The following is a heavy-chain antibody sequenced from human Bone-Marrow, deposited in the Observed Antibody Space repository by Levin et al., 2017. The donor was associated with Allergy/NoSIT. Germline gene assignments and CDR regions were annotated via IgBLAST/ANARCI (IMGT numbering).Heavy chain of an antibody. D-gene: IGHD1-26*01. Sequence: SQTLSLTCTVSGGSISNYYWSWIRQSPGEGLEWIGYIHYTGNTNYNPSLRSRVTMSIDTSKNQFSLILYSVTTADSGVYYCARGLRGVVGAADYWGQGTLVTVSS. CDR1: GGSISNYY. V-gene: IGHV4-59*01. CDR2: IHYTGNT. J-gene: IGHJ4*02. CDR3: ARGLRGVVGAADY.